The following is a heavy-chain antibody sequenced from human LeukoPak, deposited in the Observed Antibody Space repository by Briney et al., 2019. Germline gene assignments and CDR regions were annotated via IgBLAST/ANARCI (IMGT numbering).Heavy chain of an antibody. D-gene: IGHD3-16*02. CDR3: GYTNNFYH. Sequence: GESLRLSCVASGLSFSGQWLNWVRQAPGQGLEWVANIKRDGAEKYYVDSVKGRFTISRDDGQNSLSLHMNSVRAEDTAVYYCGYTNNFYHWGQGALVVVSA. V-gene: IGHV3-7*01. CDR1: GLSFSGQW. J-gene: IGHJ4*02. CDR2: IKRDGAEK.